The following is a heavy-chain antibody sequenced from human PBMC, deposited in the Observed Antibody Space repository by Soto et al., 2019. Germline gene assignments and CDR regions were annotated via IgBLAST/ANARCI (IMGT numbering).Heavy chain of an antibody. CDR2: IKSKTDGGTT. CDR1: GFTFSNAW. CDR3: YPGRSRSSEYFQH. V-gene: IGHV3-15*07. D-gene: IGHD6-13*01. J-gene: IGHJ1*01. Sequence: PWGSLRLSCAASGFTFSNAWMNWVRQAPGKGLEWVGRIKSKTDGGTTDYAAPVKGRFTISRDDSKNTLYLQMNSLKTEDTAVYHWYPGRSRSSEYFQHWGQGYLVTVS.